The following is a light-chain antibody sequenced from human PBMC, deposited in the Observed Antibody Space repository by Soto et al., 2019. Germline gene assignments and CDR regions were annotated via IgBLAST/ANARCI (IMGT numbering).Light chain of an antibody. V-gene: IGLV2-23*01. J-gene: IGLJ2*01. Sequence: QSVLTQPASVSGSPGQSITISCTGTSSDVGSYNLVSWYQQHPGKAPKLIIYEGSKRPSGVSNRFSGSKSDNTASLTISGLQPEDEADYYCCSYAGSSTPVVFGGGTKLTVL. CDR2: EGS. CDR3: CSYAGSSTPVV. CDR1: SSDVGSYNL.